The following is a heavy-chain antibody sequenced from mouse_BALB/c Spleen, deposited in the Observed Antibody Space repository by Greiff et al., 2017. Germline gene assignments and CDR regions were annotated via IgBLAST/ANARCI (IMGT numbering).Heavy chain of an antibody. D-gene: IGHD6-1*01. Sequence: QVQLQQSGPGLVQPSQSLSITCTVSGFSLTSYGVHWVRQSPGTGLEWLGVIWSGGSTDYNAAFISRLSISKDNSKSQVFFKMNSLQANDTAIYYCARERCSTSWCAYWGQGTLVTVSA. CDR2: IWSGGST. CDR3: ARERCSTSWCAY. CDR1: GFSLTSYG. J-gene: IGHJ3*01. V-gene: IGHV2-2*02.